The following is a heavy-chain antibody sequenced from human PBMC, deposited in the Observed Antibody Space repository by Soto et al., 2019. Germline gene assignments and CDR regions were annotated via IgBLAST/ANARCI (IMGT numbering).Heavy chain of an antibody. J-gene: IGHJ4*02. CDR1: GYTFTNYA. V-gene: IGHV1-3*01. CDR3: ARGSGYYYLEY. Sequence: QVQLVQSGAEVKKPGASVKVSCKASGYTFTNYAMHWVRQAPGQRLEWMGWINAGNGNTKYSQQFQGRVTMTRDTCASTADMALSSLRSEDTAVYCCARGSGYYYLEYWGQGTLVTVSS. CDR2: INAGNGNT. D-gene: IGHD3-22*01.